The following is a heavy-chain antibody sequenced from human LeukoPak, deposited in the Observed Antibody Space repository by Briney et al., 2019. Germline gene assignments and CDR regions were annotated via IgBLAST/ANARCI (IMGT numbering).Heavy chain of an antibody. D-gene: IGHD5-18*01. V-gene: IGHV4-34*01. J-gene: IGHJ4*02. Sequence: LEWIGEINHSGSTNYNPSLKSRVTISVDTSKNQFSLKLSSVTAADTAVYYCARVGFRPFDYWGQGTLVTVSS. CDR2: INHSGST. CDR3: ARVGFRPFDY.